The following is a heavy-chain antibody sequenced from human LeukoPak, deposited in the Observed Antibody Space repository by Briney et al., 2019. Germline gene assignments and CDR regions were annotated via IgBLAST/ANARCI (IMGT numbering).Heavy chain of an antibody. V-gene: IGHV1-69*06. Sequence: GSSVKVSCKASGGTFTSYAISWVRQAPGQGLEWMGGMIPIFGTANYAQKFQGRVTITADKSTSTAYMELSSLRSEDTAVYYCARLGSGSFNYYYYGMDVWGKGTTVTVSS. D-gene: IGHD3-10*01. CDR3: ARLGSGSFNYYYYGMDV. J-gene: IGHJ6*04. CDR2: MIPIFGTA. CDR1: GGTFTSYA.